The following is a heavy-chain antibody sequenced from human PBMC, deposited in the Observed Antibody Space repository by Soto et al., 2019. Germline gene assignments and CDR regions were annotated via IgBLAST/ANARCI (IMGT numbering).Heavy chain of an antibody. Sequence: QVQLVQSGAEVKKPGSSVKVSCKASGGTFSSYTISWVRQAPGQGLEWMGRIIPFLGITNYAQKFQGRVTITADKSTSTAYMELSSLRSEDTAVYYCARASYGDSPLDYWGHGTLVTVSS. CDR1: GGTFSSYT. CDR3: ARASYGDSPLDY. CDR2: IIPFLGIT. V-gene: IGHV1-69*02. D-gene: IGHD4-17*01. J-gene: IGHJ4*01.